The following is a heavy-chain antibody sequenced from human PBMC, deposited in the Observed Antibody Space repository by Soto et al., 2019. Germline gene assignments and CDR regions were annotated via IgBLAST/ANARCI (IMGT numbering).Heavy chain of an antibody. D-gene: IGHD3-16*01. J-gene: IGHJ5*02. CDR2: MNPGSGDT. CDR1: GYSFTNND. V-gene: IGHV1-8*01. Sequence: ASVKVSCKASGYSFTNNDVSWVRQATGQGLEWMGWMNPGSGDTGYAQKFQGRVTMTRDISIATAYMELSSLRSDDTAIYYCARMATFGSLKWFDPWGQGTLGTVSS. CDR3: ARMATFGSLKWFDP.